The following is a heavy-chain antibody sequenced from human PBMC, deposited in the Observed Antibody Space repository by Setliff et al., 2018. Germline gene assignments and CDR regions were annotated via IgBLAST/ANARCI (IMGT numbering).Heavy chain of an antibody. CDR1: GVTVSAYD. CDR3: FGAGTCSY. J-gene: IGHJ4*02. V-gene: IGHV3-20*04. CDR2: MNGDGSSV. D-gene: IGHD3-10*01. Sequence: GGSLRLSCAASGVTVSAYDMSWVRQAPGKGLEWVSGMNGDGSSVGYADSVKGRFTISRDNAKNSLSLQMNNLRTEDTAVYYCFGAGTCSYWGQGTLVTVSS.